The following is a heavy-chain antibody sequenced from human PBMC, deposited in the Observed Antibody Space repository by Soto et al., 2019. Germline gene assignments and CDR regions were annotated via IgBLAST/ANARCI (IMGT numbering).Heavy chain of an antibody. J-gene: IGHJ4*02. Sequence: QVQLVESGGGLVKPGGSLRLSCAASGFTFSDYYMSWIRQAPGKGLEWVSYISSRSSTIFYADSVKGRFTISRDNVKNSLYLQKNSLGAENTAVYYSASGTNGAFIVYWGQGILVTVSS. CDR2: ISSRSSTI. D-gene: IGHD1-7*01. CDR3: ASGTNGAFIVY. V-gene: IGHV3-11*01. CDR1: GFTFSDYY.